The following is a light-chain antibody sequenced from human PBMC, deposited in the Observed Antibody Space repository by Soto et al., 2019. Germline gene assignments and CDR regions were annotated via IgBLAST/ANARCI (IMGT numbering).Light chain of an antibody. CDR2: GAS. J-gene: IGKJ4*01. CDR1: QSVISTY. CDR3: QQRSNWPPLT. Sequence: EIVFTQSPGTLSLSPGERATLSCRASQSVISTYLAWYQQKPGQAPRLLIYGASSRATGIPDRFSGSGSGTDFTLTISRLEPEDFAVYYCQQRSNWPPLTFGGGTKVDIK. V-gene: IGKV3D-20*02.